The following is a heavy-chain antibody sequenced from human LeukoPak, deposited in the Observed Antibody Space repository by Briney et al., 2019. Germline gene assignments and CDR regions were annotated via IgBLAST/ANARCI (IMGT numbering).Heavy chain of an antibody. D-gene: IGHD3-22*01. CDR2: IYYSGST. V-gene: IGHV4-39*01. Sequence: SETLSLTCTVSGGSISSSSYYWGWIRQPPGKGLEWIGSIYYSGSTYYNPSLKSRVTISLDTSKNQFSLKLSSVTAADTAVYYCATPYDSSGYPFMSPFDYWGQGTLVTVSS. CDR1: GGSISSSSYY. CDR3: ATPYDSSGYPFMSPFDY. J-gene: IGHJ4*02.